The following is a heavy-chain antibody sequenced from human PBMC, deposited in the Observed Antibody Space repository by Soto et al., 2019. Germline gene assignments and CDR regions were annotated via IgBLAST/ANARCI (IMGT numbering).Heavy chain of an antibody. CDR1: GYTFTSYD. J-gene: IGHJ6*02. CDR3: ARPRSGSYYYGMDV. D-gene: IGHD3-3*01. CDR2: MNPNSGNT. V-gene: IGHV1-8*01. Sequence: QVQLVQSGAEVKKPGASVKVSCKASGYTFTSYDINWVRQATGQGLEWMGWMNPNSGNTGYAQKFQGRVTMTRNTSIITAYMELSSLRSEDTAVYYCARPRSGSYYYGMDVWGQGTAVKVSS.